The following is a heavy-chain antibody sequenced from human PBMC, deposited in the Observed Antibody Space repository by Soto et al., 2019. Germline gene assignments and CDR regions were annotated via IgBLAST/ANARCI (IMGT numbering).Heavy chain of an antibody. CDR2: ISGSGGST. D-gene: IGHD1-26*01. Sequence: GGSLRLSCAASGFTFSSYAMSWVRQAPGKGLEWVSAISGSGGSTYYADSVKGRFTISRDNSKNTLYLQMNSLRAEDTAVYYCAKDGVEWELAPYYFDYWGQGTTVTVSS. CDR1: GFTFSSYA. V-gene: IGHV3-23*01. J-gene: IGHJ4*03. CDR3: AKDGVEWELAPYYFDY.